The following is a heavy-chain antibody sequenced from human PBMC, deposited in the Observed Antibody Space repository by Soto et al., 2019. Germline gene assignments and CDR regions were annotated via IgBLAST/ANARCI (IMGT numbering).Heavy chain of an antibody. V-gene: IGHV4-30-2*01. J-gene: IGHJ4*02. CDR2: IYHSGST. CDR1: GGSISSGGYS. Sequence: QLQLQESGSGLVKPSQTLSLTCAGSGGSISSGGYSWSWIRQPPGKGLEWIGYIYHSGSTYYNPALKSRVTISVDRSKTQVSLKLSSVTAADTAVYYCARGMTTVTTFDYWGQGTLVTVSS. D-gene: IGHD4-17*01. CDR3: ARGMTTVTTFDY.